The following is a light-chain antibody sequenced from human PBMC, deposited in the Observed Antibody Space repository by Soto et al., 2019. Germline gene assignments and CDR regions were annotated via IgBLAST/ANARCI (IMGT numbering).Light chain of an antibody. Sequence: DIQLTQSPSTLSASVGDRVTITCRASQSISSWLAWYQQKPGKAPKFLIYKTSYLESGVPSRFSGSGSGKEFTLTISSLQPDDFATYYCQYYNNYCWTFGQGTKVEIK. CDR3: QYYNNYCWT. CDR2: KTS. V-gene: IGKV1-5*03. J-gene: IGKJ1*01. CDR1: QSISSW.